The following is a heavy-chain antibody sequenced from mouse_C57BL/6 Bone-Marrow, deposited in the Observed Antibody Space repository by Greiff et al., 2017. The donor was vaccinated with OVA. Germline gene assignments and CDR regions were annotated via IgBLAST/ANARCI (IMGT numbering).Heavy chain of an antibody. CDR3: AREYDNYTMDY. CDR1: GYTFTSYW. CDR2: IDPSDSYT. D-gene: IGHD5-2*01. V-gene: IGHV1-69*01. J-gene: IGHJ4*01. Sequence: VKLQQPGAELVMPGASVKLSCKASGYTFTSYWMHWVKQRPGQGLEWIGEIDPSDSYTNYNQKFKGKSTLTVDKSSSPAYMQLSSLPSEDSAVYDCAREYDNYTMDYGGQGTPVTVSS.